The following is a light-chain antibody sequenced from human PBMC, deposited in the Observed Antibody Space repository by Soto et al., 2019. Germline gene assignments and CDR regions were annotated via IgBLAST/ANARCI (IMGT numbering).Light chain of an antibody. Sequence: DIQMTQSPSSVSASVGDRFTITCRVSQRINSWLAWYQQRPGKAPKLLIYAASSLQSGVPSRFSGSGFGTDFTLTISSLQPEDIATYYCQLATSLPPWTFGQGTKVDIK. CDR2: AAS. CDR1: QRINSW. CDR3: QLATSLPPWT. V-gene: IGKV1-12*01. J-gene: IGKJ1*01.